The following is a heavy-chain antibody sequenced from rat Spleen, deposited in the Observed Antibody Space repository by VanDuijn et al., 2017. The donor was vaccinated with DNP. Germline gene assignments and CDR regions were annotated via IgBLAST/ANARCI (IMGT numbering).Heavy chain of an antibody. J-gene: IGHJ2*01. V-gene: IGHV5-31*01. CDR3: AKDAFDY. CDR2: ITGGSRIT. CDR1: GFTFSYYW. Sequence: EVQLVESGGDLVQPGRSLKLSCVASGFTFSYYWMAWVRQVPGKGLEWIASITGGSRITYYEDSVKGRFTISRDNGKSTLYLQMESLRSEDTATYYCAKDAFDYWGQGVMVTVSS.